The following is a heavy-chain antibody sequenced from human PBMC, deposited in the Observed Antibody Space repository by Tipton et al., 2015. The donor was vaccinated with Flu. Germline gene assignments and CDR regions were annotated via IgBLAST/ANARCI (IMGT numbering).Heavy chain of an antibody. CDR1: GGSISSSSYY. D-gene: IGHD2-15*01. CDR3: ARDSSYCSGGSCYSGAFDI. Sequence: TLSLTCTVSGGSISSSSYYWGWIRQPPGKGLEWIGSIYYSGSTYYNPSLKSRVTISVDTFKNQFSLKLSSVTAADTAVYYCARDSSYCSGGSCYSGAFDIWGQGTMVTVSS. CDR2: IYYSGST. J-gene: IGHJ3*02. V-gene: IGHV4-39*07.